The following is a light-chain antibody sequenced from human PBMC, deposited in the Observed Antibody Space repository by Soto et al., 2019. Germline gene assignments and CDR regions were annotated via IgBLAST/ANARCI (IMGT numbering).Light chain of an antibody. V-gene: IGKV3-20*01. CDR3: QDYGSSPKT. CDR2: AAS. Sequence: DIVLTQSPGTLSLSPGERATLSCRASQRISSNYLGWYQQKPGQAPRLLIYAASSRATGIPDRFSGSGSGTDFTLTISRLEPEDFAVYYCQDYGSSPKTLGQGTKVDIK. J-gene: IGKJ1*01. CDR1: QRISSNY.